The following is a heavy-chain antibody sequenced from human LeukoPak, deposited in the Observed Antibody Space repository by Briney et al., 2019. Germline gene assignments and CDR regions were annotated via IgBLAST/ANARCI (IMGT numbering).Heavy chain of an antibody. CDR1: GFTFSSYA. CDR2: ISYDGSNK. V-gene: IGHV3-30-3*01. CDR3: ARESVDDSGYMDV. J-gene: IGHJ6*03. Sequence: GRSLRLSCAASGFTFSSYAMHWVRQAPGKGLEWVAVISYDGSNKYYADSVKGRFTISRDNSKNTLYLQMNSLRAEDTAVYYCARESVDDSGYMDVWGKGTTVTVSS. D-gene: IGHD5/OR15-5a*01.